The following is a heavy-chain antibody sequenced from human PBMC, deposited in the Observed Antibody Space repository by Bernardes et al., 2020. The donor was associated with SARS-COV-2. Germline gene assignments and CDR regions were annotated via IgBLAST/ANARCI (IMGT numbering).Heavy chain of an antibody. Sequence: SATLSLTCAVSGDSISSTNWWTWVRQPPGKGLEWIGEIYHSGSTNYNPSLKSRVTISVDKTKNHFSLKLTSVTAADTAVYYCARPTAGSKFDPWGQGTLVTVSS. J-gene: IGHJ5*02. CDR2: IYHSGST. V-gene: IGHV4-4*02. CDR3: ARPTAGSKFDP. CDR1: GDSISSTNW. D-gene: IGHD1-26*01.